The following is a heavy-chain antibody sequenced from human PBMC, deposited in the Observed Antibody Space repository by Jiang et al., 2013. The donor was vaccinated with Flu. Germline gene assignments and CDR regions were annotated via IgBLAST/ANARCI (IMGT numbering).Heavy chain of an antibody. D-gene: IGHD3-10*01. CDR3: ARVLYVASGTYSREIFFDY. CDR2: IFYSGRT. Sequence: SGSGLVKPSQTLSLTCTVSGDSIKSGDYYWSWIRQPPGKGLEWVGYIFYSGRTFYNPSLTSRLAMSIDTSMNLFSLNLSSVTAADTAVYYCARVLYVASGTYSREIFFDYWGQGTLVTVSS. J-gene: IGHJ4*02. V-gene: IGHV4-30-4*08. CDR1: GDSIKSGDYY.